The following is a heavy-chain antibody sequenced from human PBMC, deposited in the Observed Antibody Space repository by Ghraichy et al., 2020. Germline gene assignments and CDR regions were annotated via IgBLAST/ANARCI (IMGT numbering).Heavy chain of an antibody. D-gene: IGHD6-6*01. V-gene: IGHV3-48*02. CDR1: GFTFSSYS. CDR3: ARAEQLVRPPYYYYGMDV. Sequence: GGSLRLSCAASGFTFSSYSMNWVRQAPGKGLEWVSYISSSSSTIYYADSVKGRFTISRDNAKNSLYLQMNSLRDEDTAVYYCARAEQLVRPPYYYYGMDVWGQGTTVTVSS. J-gene: IGHJ6*02. CDR2: ISSSSSTI.